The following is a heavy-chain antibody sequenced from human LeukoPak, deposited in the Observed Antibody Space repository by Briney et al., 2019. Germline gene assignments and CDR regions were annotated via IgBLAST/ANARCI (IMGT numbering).Heavy chain of an antibody. CDR3: TSSGYRGPEYFQH. D-gene: IGHD3-22*01. J-gene: IGHJ1*01. CDR1: GFTFGDYA. Sequence: GRSLRLSCTASGFTFGDYAMSWFRQAPGKGLEWVGFIRSKAYGGTTEYAASVNGRFTISRDDSKSIAYLQMNSLKTEDTTVYYCTSSGYRGPEYFQHWGQGTLVTVSS. CDR2: IRSKAYGGTT. V-gene: IGHV3-49*03.